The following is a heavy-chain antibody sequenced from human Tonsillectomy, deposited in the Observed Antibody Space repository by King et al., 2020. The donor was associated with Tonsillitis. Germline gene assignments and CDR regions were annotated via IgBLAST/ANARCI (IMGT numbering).Heavy chain of an antibody. CDR2: IYYSGST. V-gene: IGHV4-39*07. CDR3: ARHRRRTPPGAVWGSYRPTYFDY. Sequence: VQLQESGPGLVKPSETLSLTCTVSGGSISSSSYYWGWIRQPPGKGLEWIGSIYYSGSTYYNPSLKSRVTISVDTSKNQFSLKLSSVTAADTAVYYCARHRRRTPPGAVWGSYRPTYFDYWGQGPLVTVSS. D-gene: IGHD3-16*02. CDR1: GGSISSSSYY. J-gene: IGHJ4*02.